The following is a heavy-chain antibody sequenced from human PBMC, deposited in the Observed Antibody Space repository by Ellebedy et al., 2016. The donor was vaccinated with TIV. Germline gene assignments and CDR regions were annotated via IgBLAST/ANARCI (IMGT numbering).Heavy chain of an antibody. CDR2: INHSGST. J-gene: IGHJ4*02. CDR1: GGSFSGYY. CDR3: ARASTGGNLPTLGY. Sequence: SETLSLTXAVYGGSFSGYYWSWIRQPPGKGLEWIGEINHSGSTNYNPSLKSRVTISVDTSKNQFSLKLSSVTAADTAVYYCARASTGGNLPTLGYWGQGTLVTVSS. D-gene: IGHD4-23*01. V-gene: IGHV4-34*01.